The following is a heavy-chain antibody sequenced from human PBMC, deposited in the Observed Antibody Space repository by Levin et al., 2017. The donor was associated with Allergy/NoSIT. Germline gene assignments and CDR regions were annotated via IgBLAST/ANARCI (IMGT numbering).Heavy chain of an antibody. J-gene: IGHJ4*02. V-gene: IGHV3-7*02. CDR3: ATTASADS. CDR2: IKQDGSER. Sequence: PGESLKISCAASGFTFSSYWMSWVRQAPGKGLEWVANIKQDGSERYYVDSVKGRFTISRDNAKNSVYLQMNSLRAEDTAVYYCATTASADSWGQGTLVTVSS. CDR1: GFTFSSYW. D-gene: IGHD2-21*02.